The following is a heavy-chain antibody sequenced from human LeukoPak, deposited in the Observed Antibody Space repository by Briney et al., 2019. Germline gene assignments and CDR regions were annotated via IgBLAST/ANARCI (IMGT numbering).Heavy chain of an antibody. CDR3: ASQPSYTYYYGSGSPPFDP. D-gene: IGHD3-10*01. J-gene: IGHJ5*02. CDR1: GGTFSSYA. Sequence: SVKVSCKASGGTFSSYAISWVRQAPGQGLEWMGGIIPIFGTANYAQKFQGRVTITADESTSTAYMELSSLRSEDTAVYYCASQPSYTYYYGSGSPPFDPWGQGTLVTVSS. CDR2: IIPIFGTA. V-gene: IGHV1-69*13.